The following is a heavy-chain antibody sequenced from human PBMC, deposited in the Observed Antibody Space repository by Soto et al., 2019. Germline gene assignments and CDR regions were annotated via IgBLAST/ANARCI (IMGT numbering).Heavy chain of an antibody. Sequence: SDTLSLTSTVCGASVSISDYYWTWIRQSPGKGLEWIGNTQYSGSTYYNPSVKSRVTISLDTSKNQFSLKLSSITAADTAMYYCVRGVAARPAPFGMDLWGPGTTVTVSS. V-gene: IGHV4-30-4*02. CDR1: GASVSISDYY. CDR2: TQYSGST. CDR3: VRGVAARPAPFGMDL. J-gene: IGHJ6*02. D-gene: IGHD6-6*01.